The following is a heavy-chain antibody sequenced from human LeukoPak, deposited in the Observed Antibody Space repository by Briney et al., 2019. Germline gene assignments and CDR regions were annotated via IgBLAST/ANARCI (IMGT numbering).Heavy chain of an antibody. J-gene: IGHJ4*02. CDR2: ISSSSSYI. Sequence: PGGSLRLSCAPSVFTFSSYSMNWVRQAPGKGLEWVSSISSSSSYIYYADSVKGRFTISRDNAKNSLYLQMNSLRAEDTAVYYCARDLAAAGGGFDYWGQGTLVTVSS. V-gene: IGHV3-21*01. D-gene: IGHD6-13*01. CDR1: VFTFSSYS. CDR3: ARDLAAAGGGFDY.